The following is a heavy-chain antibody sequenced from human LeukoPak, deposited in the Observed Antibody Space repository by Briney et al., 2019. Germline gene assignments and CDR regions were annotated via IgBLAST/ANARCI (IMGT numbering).Heavy chain of an antibody. CDR1: GGSITSTSYY. Sequence: SGTLSLTCSVSGGSITSTSYYWGWIRQPPGKGLEWIGEINHSGSTNYNPSLKSRVTISVDTSKNQFSLKLSSVTAADTAVYYCARRRRYYGSGSCPFDPWGQGTLVTVSS. CDR3: ARRRRYYGSGSCPFDP. J-gene: IGHJ5*02. D-gene: IGHD3-10*01. V-gene: IGHV4-39*07. CDR2: INHSGST.